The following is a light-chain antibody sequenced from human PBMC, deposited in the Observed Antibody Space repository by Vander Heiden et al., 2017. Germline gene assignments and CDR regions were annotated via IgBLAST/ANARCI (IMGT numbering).Light chain of an antibody. Sequence: QPALTQPPSASASLGGSVTLTCTLSRGYSDYKVDWYQQRPQKGPRFVMRVGPRGIVGSKGDGIPDRFSVWGSGLNRYLTIKNIEEEDESDYHCGADHGSGSNFVVFGGGTKLTVL. V-gene: IGLV9-49*01. CDR3: GADHGSGSNFVV. J-gene: IGLJ2*01. CDR1: RGYSDYK. CDR2: VGPRGIVG.